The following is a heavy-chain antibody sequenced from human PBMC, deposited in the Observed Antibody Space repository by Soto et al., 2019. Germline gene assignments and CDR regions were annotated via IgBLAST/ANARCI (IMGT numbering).Heavy chain of an antibody. Sequence: QVQLVESGGGVVQPGRSLRLSCAASGFTFSSYAMHWVRQAPGKGLEWVAVISYDGSNKYYADSVKGRFTISGDNSKNTLYLQMNSLRAEDTAVYYCARERWLQEGDAFDIWGQGTMVTVSS. CDR3: ARERWLQEGDAFDI. CDR1: GFTFSSYA. V-gene: IGHV3-30-3*01. J-gene: IGHJ3*02. D-gene: IGHD5-12*01. CDR2: ISYDGSNK.